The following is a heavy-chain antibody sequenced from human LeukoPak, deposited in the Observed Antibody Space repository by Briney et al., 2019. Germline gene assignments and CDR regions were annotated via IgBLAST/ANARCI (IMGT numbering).Heavy chain of an antibody. D-gene: IGHD6-13*01. CDR2: VFHSGST. CDR3: ARESYSSNWGSDY. Sequence: SETLSLTCSVSGGSISSNNYYWGWIRQPPGKGLEWIGSVFHSGSTYYNPSLKSQVSTSVDTSKNQFSLKLISLTAADTAVYYCARESYSSNWGSDYWGQGILVTVSS. CDR1: GGSISSNNYY. V-gene: IGHV4-39*01. J-gene: IGHJ4*02.